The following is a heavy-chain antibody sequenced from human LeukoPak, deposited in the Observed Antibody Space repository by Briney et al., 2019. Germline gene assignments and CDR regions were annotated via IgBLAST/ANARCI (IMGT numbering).Heavy chain of an antibody. D-gene: IGHD1-1*01. CDR3: AKLAWNDGSYYFDY. CDR1: GFNFTYYA. V-gene: IGHV3-30*18. CDR2: VSYDGNDG. Sequence: SGGSLRLSCIGSGFNFTYYAIYWVRQAPGKGLEWVAVVSYDGNDGYYADSVKGRFSISRDNSQNTVTLQMSNLRVDDTAIYYCAKLAWNDGSYYFDYWGQGTLVTVSS. J-gene: IGHJ4*02.